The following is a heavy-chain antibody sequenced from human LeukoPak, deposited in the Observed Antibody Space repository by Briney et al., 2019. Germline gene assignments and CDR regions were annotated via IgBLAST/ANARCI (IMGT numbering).Heavy chain of an antibody. V-gene: IGHV3-23*01. CDR1: GCTFSSYA. CDR2: ISGSGGST. J-gene: IGHJ5*02. D-gene: IGHD3-22*01. CDR3: AKPLGPYYYDSSGYDP. Sequence: GGSLRLSCAAGGCTFSSYAMRWGRQAAGGGVGGGSAISGSGGSTYYADSVKGRFTISTDNSKNTPYLQMNSLRAEDTAVYCCAKPLGPYYYDSSGYDPWGQRTLVTVSS.